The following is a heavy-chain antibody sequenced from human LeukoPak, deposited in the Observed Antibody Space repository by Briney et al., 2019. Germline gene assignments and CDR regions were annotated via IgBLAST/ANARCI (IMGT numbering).Heavy chain of an antibody. CDR2: ISSSSSYI. CDR1: GFTFGSYS. CDR3: AKDKAAPAVTLLPDY. D-gene: IGHD6-13*01. J-gene: IGHJ4*02. V-gene: IGHV3-21*04. Sequence: KSGGSLRLSCAASGFTFGSYSMNWVRQAPGKGLEWVSSISSSSSYIYYADSVKGRFTISRDNAKNSLYLQMNSLRAEDTAVYYCAKDKAAPAVTLLPDYWGQGTLVTVSS.